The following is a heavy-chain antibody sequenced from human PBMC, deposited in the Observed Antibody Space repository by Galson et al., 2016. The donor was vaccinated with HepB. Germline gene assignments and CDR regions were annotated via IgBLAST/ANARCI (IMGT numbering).Heavy chain of an antibody. J-gene: IGHJ6*02. D-gene: IGHD2-8*01. V-gene: IGHV3-74*01. CDR1: GFIFSSYW. Sequence: SLRLSCAASGFIFSSYWMHWVRQAPGKGLVWVSRIKSDGRETTYADSVKGRFTITRDNAENTLYLQMNSLRADDTAVYYCASDRVFYGMDVWAKGPRSPSP. CDR2: IKSDGRET. CDR3: ASDRVFYGMDV.